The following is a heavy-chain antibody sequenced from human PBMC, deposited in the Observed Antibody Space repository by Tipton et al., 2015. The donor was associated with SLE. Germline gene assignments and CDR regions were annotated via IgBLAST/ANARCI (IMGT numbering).Heavy chain of an antibody. CDR3: ARGNGYWDY. J-gene: IGHJ4*02. CDR1: GFSISSTYY. V-gene: IGHV4-38-2*02. D-gene: IGHD3-22*01. CDR2: IYPTGTT. Sequence: TLSLTFTVSGFSISSTYYWGWIRQPAGKGLEWIGNIYPTGTTHSNPSLESRVTLPVDTSKNQFSLKVTSMSAADTAVYYCARGNGYWDYWGQGTLVTVSS.